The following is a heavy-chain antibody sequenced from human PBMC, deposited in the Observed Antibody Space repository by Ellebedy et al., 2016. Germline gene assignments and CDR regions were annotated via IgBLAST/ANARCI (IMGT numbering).Heavy chain of an antibody. V-gene: IGHV3-21*01. Sequence: GESLKISXAASGFTFSSYSMNWVRQAPGKGLEWVSSISSSSSYIYYADSVKGRFTISRDNAKNSLYLQMNSLRAEDTAVYYCASILPYSGSYYDAFDIWGQGTMVTVSS. CDR1: GFTFSSYS. CDR3: ASILPYSGSYYDAFDI. CDR2: ISSSSSYI. J-gene: IGHJ3*02. D-gene: IGHD1-26*01.